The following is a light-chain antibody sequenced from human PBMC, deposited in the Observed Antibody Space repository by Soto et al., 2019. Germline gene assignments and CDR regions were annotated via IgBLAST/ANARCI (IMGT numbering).Light chain of an antibody. CDR3: QQYCDSPLYT. CDR2: AVS. Sequence: ENVLTQSPGTLSLSPGERATLSCRASRSVTNNYLSWYQHKPGQAPRLLIFAVSNRATGVPDRFSGSGSGTEFTLTISRLEPEDFAVYFCQQYCDSPLYTFGQGTKLEIK. V-gene: IGKV3-20*01. J-gene: IGKJ2*01. CDR1: RSVTNNY.